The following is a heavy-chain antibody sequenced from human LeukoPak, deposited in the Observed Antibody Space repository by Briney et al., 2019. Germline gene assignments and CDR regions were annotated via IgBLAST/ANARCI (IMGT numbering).Heavy chain of an antibody. D-gene: IGHD6-13*01. CDR2: IYYSGST. J-gene: IGHJ4*02. CDR3: ARQPNPAALDGYYFDY. CDR1: GGSISSYY. V-gene: IGHV4-59*08. Sequence: ETLSLTCTVSGGSISSYYWSWIRQPPGKGLEWMGYIYYSGSTNYNPSLKSRVTISVDTSKNQFSLKLSSVTAADTAVYYCARQPNPAALDGYYFDYWGQGTLVTVSS.